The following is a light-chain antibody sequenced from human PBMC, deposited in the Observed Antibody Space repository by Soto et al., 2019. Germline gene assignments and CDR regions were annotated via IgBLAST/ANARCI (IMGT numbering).Light chain of an antibody. J-gene: IGLJ1*01. CDR3: CSYAGSSNPYV. Sequence: QSVLTQPASVSGSPGQSITISCTGTSSDVGSYNLVSWYQQHPGKAPKLMIYEGSKRPSGVSNRFSGSKSGNTASLTISGLQAEDEADYYCCSYAGSSNPYVFGTGTKVTVL. CDR1: SSDVGSYNL. V-gene: IGLV2-23*01. CDR2: EGS.